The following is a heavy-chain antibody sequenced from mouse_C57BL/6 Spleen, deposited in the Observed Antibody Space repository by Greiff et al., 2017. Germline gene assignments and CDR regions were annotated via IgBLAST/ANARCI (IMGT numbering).Heavy chain of an antibody. CDR2: INPYNGDT. CDR1: GYSFTGYF. Sequence: EVKLQESGPELVKPGDSVKISCKASGYSFTGYFMNWVMQSHGKSLEWIGRINPYNGDTFYNQKFKGKATLTVDKSSSTAHMELRSLTSEDSAVYYCARGYYPREDYFDYWGQGTTLTVSS. J-gene: IGHJ2*01. D-gene: IGHD1-1*01. V-gene: IGHV1-20*01. CDR3: ARGYYPREDYFDY.